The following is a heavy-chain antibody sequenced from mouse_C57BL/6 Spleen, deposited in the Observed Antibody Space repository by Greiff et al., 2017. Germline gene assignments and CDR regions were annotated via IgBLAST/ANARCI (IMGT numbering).Heavy chain of an antibody. CDR2: IYPGSGST. Sequence: QVQLQPPGAELVKPGASVKMSCKASGYTFTSYWITWVKQRPGQGLEWIGDIYPGSGSTNYNEKFKSKATLTVNTSSRTAYMQLRRLTSEGSAVYYCAREELTGFAYWGQGTLVTVSA. CDR3: AREELTGFAY. J-gene: IGHJ3*01. CDR1: GYTFTSYW. V-gene: IGHV1-55*01. D-gene: IGHD4-1*01.